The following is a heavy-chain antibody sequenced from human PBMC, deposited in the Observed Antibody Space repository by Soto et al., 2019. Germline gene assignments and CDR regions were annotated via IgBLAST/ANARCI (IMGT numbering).Heavy chain of an antibody. D-gene: IGHD3-16*01. CDR2: LSNSGGTT. CDR3: ARRGIGYYNMDV. J-gene: IGHJ6*03. Sequence: EVQLLESGGGLVQPGGSLRLSCAAFGFTLSSYAMSWVRQAPGKGLEWVSTLSNSGGTTYYPDSVKGRFTISRDSSKSTLYLEMNSLRAEDTAVYYCARRGIGYYNMDVWGRGTTVTVSS. CDR1: GFTLSSYA. V-gene: IGHV3-23*01.